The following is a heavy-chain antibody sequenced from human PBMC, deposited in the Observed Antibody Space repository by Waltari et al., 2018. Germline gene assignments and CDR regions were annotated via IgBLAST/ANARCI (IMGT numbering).Heavy chain of an antibody. CDR2: INPNSGGT. Sequence: QVQLVQSGAEVKKPGASVQVSCTASAYTFTGYYMHWVRQAPGQGLGWMGWINPNSGGTNYAQKCQGRVTMTRDTSISTAYMELSRLRSDDTAVYYCARLGRYYYGSGSYPPDYWGQGTLVTVSS. CDR3: ARLGRYYYGSGSYPPDY. D-gene: IGHD3-10*01. V-gene: IGHV1-2*02. CDR1: AYTFTGYY. J-gene: IGHJ4*02.